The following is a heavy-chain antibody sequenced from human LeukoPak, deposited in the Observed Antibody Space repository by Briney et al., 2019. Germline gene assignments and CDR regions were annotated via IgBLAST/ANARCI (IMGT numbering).Heavy chain of an antibody. J-gene: IGHJ4*02. CDR1: GFTFSSYA. D-gene: IGHD4-11*01. Sequence: GGSPRLSCAASGFTFSSYAMSWVRQAPGKGLEWVSAISGSGGSTYYADSVKGRFTISRDNSKNTLYLQMNSLRAEDTAVYYCAKDDGYTVTLPFDYWGQGTLVTVSS. V-gene: IGHV3-23*01. CDR2: ISGSGGST. CDR3: AKDDGYTVTLPFDY.